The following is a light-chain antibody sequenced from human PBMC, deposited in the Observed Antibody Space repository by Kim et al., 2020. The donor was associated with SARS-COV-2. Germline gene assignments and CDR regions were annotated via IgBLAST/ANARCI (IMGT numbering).Light chain of an antibody. CDR1: QSSSGW. CDR2: EAS. V-gene: IGKV1-5*03. J-gene: IGKJ1*01. CDR3: QQYNTYSWT. Sequence: AAGGDRDTNACRASQSSSGWLAWHQQKPGKATRVLIYEASSLESGVSSRFTGSGSGTEFTLTISSLQPDDFATYYCQQYNTYSWTFGQGTKVDIK.